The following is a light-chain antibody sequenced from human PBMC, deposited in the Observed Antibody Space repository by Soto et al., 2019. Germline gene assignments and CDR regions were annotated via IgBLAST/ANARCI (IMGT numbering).Light chain of an antibody. Sequence: DIQMTQSPSTLSASVGDRVTITCRASQSISSWLAWYQQKPGKAPKLLIYDASSLESGVQSRFSGSGSGTEFTLTIRSLQPDDFATYYCKQYNSYWITFGQGTRLEIK. CDR1: QSISSW. J-gene: IGKJ5*01. CDR2: DAS. CDR3: KQYNSYWIT. V-gene: IGKV1-5*01.